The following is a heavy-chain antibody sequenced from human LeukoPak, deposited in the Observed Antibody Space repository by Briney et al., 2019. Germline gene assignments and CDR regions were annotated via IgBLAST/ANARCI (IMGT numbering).Heavy chain of an antibody. Sequence: PSETLSLTCTISGDSITNNGYYWSWIRQHPGKGLEWIGSIYYSGSTYYKSSLKTRITMSIDTSENQMSLKLTSVTAADTAKYYCARGNLTWDSDWLSPLPLDYWGQGTLVTVSS. V-gene: IGHV4-31*03. J-gene: IGHJ4*02. CDR1: GDSITNNGYY. D-gene: IGHD3-9*01. CDR2: IYYSGST. CDR3: ARGNLTWDSDWLSPLPLDY.